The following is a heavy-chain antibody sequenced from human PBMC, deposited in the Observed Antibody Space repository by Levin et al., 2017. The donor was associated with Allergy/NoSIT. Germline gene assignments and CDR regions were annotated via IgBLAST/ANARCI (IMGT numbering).Heavy chain of an antibody. Sequence: GESLKISCAASGFTFSSCWMSWVRQAPGKGLEWVANIKEDGSQKFYADSVKGRFTISRDNANNSLYLQMKYLGAEDTAVYYWARETTVAGEGGGQGTLVPVSS. V-gene: IGHV3-7*03. CDR3: ARETTVAGEG. J-gene: IGHJ4*02. CDR2: IKEDGSQK. D-gene: IGHD6-19*01. CDR1: GFTFSSCW.